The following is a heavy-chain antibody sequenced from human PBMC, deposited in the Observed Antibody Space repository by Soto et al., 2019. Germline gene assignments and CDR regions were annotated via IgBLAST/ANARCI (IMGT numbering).Heavy chain of an antibody. J-gene: IGHJ6*02. V-gene: IGHV3-30-3*01. D-gene: IGHD4-17*01. Sequence: GGSLRLSCAASGFTFGSYAMHWVRQAPGKGLEWVAVISYDGSNKYYADSVKGRFTISRDNSKNTLYLQMNSLRAEDTAVYYCQCHDYGVYYYYGMDVWGQGTTVTVSS. CDR3: QCHDYGVYYYYGMDV. CDR2: ISYDGSNK. CDR1: GFTFGSYA.